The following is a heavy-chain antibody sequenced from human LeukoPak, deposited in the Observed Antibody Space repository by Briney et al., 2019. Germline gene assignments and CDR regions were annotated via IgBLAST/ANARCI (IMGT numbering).Heavy chain of an antibody. CDR1: GFTVSSNY. CDR3: AKTLRYYYYYGMDV. CDR2: ISGSGGST. V-gene: IGHV3-23*01. J-gene: IGHJ6*02. Sequence: GGSLRLSCAASGFTVSSNYMSWVRQAPGKGLEWVSAISGSGGSTYYADSVKGRFTISRDNSKNTLYLQMNSLRAEDTAVYYCAKTLRYYYYYGMDVWGQGTTVTVSS.